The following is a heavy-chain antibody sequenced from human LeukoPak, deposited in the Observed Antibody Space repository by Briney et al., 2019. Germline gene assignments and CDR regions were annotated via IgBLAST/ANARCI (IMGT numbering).Heavy chain of an antibody. CDR2: ISAYNGNT. J-gene: IGHJ4*02. D-gene: IGHD1-26*01. CDR3: ARDRLSAAGGWDLVFDY. CDR1: GYTFTSYG. V-gene: IGHV1-18*01. Sequence: GASVKVSCKASGYTFTSYGISWVRQAPGQGLEWMGWISAYNGNTNYAQKLQGRVTMTTDTSTSTAYMELRSLRSDDTAVYYCARDRLSAAGGWDLVFDYWGQGTLVTVSS.